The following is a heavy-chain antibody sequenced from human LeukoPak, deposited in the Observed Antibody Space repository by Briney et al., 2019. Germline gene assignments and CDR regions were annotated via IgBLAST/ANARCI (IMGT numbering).Heavy chain of an antibody. D-gene: IGHD6-19*01. CDR1: GFTFSSYE. V-gene: IGHV3-48*03. Sequence: PGGSLRLSCAASGFTFSSYEMNWVRQAPGKGLEWVSYISSSGSTIYYADSVKGRFTISRDNAKNSLYLQMNSLRAEDTAAYYCARDSYSSGWYLVFDYWGQGTLVTVSS. CDR2: ISSSGSTI. CDR3: ARDSYSSGWYLVFDY. J-gene: IGHJ4*02.